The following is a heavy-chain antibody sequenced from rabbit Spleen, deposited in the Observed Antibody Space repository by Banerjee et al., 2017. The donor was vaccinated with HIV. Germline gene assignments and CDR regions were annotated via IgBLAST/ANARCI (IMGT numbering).Heavy chain of an antibody. V-gene: IGHV1S45*01. CDR3: VREAGYGGYGDGHL. CDR2: IDPIFGST. D-gene: IGHD6-1*01. CDR1: GFSFSGSDW. Sequence: EESGGDLVKPEGSLTLSCTASGFSFSGSDWICWVRQAPGKGLEWIGYIDPIFGSTVYASWVNGRFTISRENTQNTLYLQLNSLTVADTATYFCVREAGYGGYGDGHLWGPGTLVTVS. J-gene: IGHJ4*01.